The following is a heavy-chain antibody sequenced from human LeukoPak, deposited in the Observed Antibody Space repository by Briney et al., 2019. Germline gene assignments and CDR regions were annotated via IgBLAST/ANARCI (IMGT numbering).Heavy chain of an antibody. CDR3: AKFVSGSEFDY. D-gene: IGHD3-22*01. J-gene: IGHJ4*02. V-gene: IGHV3-23*01. Sequence: GGSPRLSCAASGFTFSSYAMSWVRQAPGKGLEWVSAISGSGGSTYYADSVKGRFTISRDNSKNTLYLQINSLRAEDTAVYYCAKFVSGSEFDYWGQGTLVTVSS. CDR1: GFTFSSYA. CDR2: ISGSGGST.